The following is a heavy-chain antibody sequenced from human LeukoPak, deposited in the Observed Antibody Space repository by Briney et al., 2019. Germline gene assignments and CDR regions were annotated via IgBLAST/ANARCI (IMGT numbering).Heavy chain of an antibody. CDR1: GFTFDDYA. J-gene: IGHJ4*02. CDR3: ASGIAAAGDY. CDR2: ISWNSGTI. Sequence: PGGSLRLSCAASGFTFDDYAMHWVRQAPGKGLEWVSGISWNSGTIGYADSVKGRFTISRDNAKNSLYLQMNSLRAEDTAVYYCASGIAAAGDYWGQGTLVTVSS. D-gene: IGHD6-13*01. V-gene: IGHV3-9*01.